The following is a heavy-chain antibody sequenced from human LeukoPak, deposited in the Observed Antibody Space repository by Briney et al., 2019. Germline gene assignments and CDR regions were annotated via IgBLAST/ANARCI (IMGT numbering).Heavy chain of an antibody. V-gene: IGHV1-69*05. CDR2: IIPIFGTA. D-gene: IGHD6-6*01. CDR1: GYTFTDYY. CDR3: ARDRSFSSPDAFDI. J-gene: IGHJ3*02. Sequence: ASVKVSCKASGYTFTDYYIHWVRQAPGQGLEWMGGIIPIFGTANYAQKFQGRVTITTGESTSTAYMELSSLRSEDTAMYYCARDRSFSSPDAFDIWGQGTMVTVSS.